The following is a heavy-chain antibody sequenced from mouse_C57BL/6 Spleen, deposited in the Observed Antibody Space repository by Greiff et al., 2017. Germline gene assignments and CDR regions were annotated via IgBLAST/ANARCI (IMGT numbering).Heavy chain of an antibody. J-gene: IGHJ3*01. V-gene: IGHV6-6*01. CDR3: TRGGNYGWFAY. Sequence: EVQGVESGGGLVQPGGSMKLSCAASGFTFSDAWMDWVRQSPEKGLEWVAEIRNKANNHATYYAESVKGRFTISRDDSKSSVYLQMNSLRAEDTGIYYCTRGGNYGWFAYWGQGTLVTVSA. D-gene: IGHD2-1*01. CDR1: GFTFSDAW. CDR2: IRNKANNHAT.